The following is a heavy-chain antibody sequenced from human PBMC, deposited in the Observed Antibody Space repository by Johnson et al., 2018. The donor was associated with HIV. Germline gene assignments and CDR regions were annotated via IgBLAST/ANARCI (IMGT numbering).Heavy chain of an antibody. CDR2: ISSGGRTI. Sequence: QVQLVESGGGLVKPGGSLRLSCAASGFNFSDHYMTWIRQAPGKGLEWVSYISSGGRTIYYADSVKGRFTISRDNAKNSLYLQMNSLRAEDTAVYYCARSRDYGPARSAFDIWGQGTMVTVSS. D-gene: IGHD4-17*01. CDR1: GFNFSDHY. V-gene: IGHV3-11*04. CDR3: ARSRDYGPARSAFDI. J-gene: IGHJ3*02.